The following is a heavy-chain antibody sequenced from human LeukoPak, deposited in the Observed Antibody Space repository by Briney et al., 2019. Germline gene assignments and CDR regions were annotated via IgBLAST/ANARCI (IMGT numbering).Heavy chain of an antibody. J-gene: IGHJ4*02. Sequence: SGPTLVKPTQTLTLTCTFSGFSLTTSGGGVGWIRQPPGKALEWLSLIFWVDDKRYSPSLKRRLTITKDTSKNQVVLSMTNMDPVDTATYYCAHRVGGLQMATTFDYWGQGTLVTVSS. D-gene: IGHD5-24*01. CDR2: IFWVDDK. CDR3: AHRVGGLQMATTFDY. V-gene: IGHV2-5*02. CDR1: GFSLTTSGGG.